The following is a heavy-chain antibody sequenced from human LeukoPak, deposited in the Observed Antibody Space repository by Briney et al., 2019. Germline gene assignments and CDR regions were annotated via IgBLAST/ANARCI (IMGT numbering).Heavy chain of an antibody. D-gene: IGHD2-15*01. CDR3: ARAGYCSGGSCYLVFDY. Sequence: ASVKVSCKASGYTFTGYYMHWVRQAPGQGLEWMGWINPNSGGTNYAQKFQGRVTMTRDTSISTAYMELSRLRSDDTAAYYCARAGYCSGGSCYLVFDYWGQGTLVTVSS. CDR2: INPNSGGT. J-gene: IGHJ4*02. V-gene: IGHV1-2*02. CDR1: GYTFTGYY.